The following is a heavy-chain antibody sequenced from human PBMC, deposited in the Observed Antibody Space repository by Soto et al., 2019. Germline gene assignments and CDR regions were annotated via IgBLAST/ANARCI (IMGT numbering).Heavy chain of an antibody. D-gene: IGHD1-26*01. CDR3: ARVWVGATLYYYYGMDV. CDR1: GYTFTSYA. Sequence: ASVKVSCKASGYTFTSYAMHWVRQAPGQRLEWMGWINAGNGNTKYSQKFQGRVTITRDTSASTAYMELSSLRPGDTAVYYCARVWVGATLYYYYGMDVWGQGTTVTVSS. CDR2: INAGNGNT. J-gene: IGHJ6*02. V-gene: IGHV1-3*01.